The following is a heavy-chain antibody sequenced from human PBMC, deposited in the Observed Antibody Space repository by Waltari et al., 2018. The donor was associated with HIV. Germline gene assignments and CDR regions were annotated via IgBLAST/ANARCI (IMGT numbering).Heavy chain of an antibody. Sequence: QVHPQESGPGLVKPSEALSLTCSVAGDSLINYYWSWVRQSPEKGLGWVGYRFYGGDTNYNPSLKSRATISIDPSASQLSLKINSVTAADSGVYYCARPIRGSGVGAFHVWGQGTTVIVSS. J-gene: IGHJ6*02. D-gene: IGHD1-26*01. CDR1: GDSLINYY. V-gene: IGHV4-59*08. CDR3: ARPIRGSGVGAFHV. CDR2: RFYGGDT.